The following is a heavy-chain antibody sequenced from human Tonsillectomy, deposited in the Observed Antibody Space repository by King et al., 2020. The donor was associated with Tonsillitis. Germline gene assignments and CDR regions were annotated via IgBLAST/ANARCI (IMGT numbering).Heavy chain of an antibody. V-gene: IGHV3-13*01. Sequence: DVQLVESGGGLVQPGGSLRLSCAASGFTFSNYDMHWVRQATGKGLEWVSVIRTAGDTYYPDSVKGRFTISRANAKNSFYLQMSSLRAGDTAVYYCARGVVPSANNNYYFYMDVWGKGTTVTVAS. CDR2: IRTAGDT. CDR1: GFTFSNYD. J-gene: IGHJ6*03. CDR3: ARGVVPSANNNYYFYMDV. D-gene: IGHD2-2*01.